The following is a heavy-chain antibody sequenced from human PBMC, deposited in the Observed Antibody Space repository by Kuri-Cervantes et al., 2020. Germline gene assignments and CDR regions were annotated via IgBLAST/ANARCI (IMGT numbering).Heavy chain of an antibody. CDR2: IYYSGST. Sequence: ESLKISCTVSGGSVSSGSYYWSWIRQPPGKGLEWIGYIYYSGSTNYNPSLKSRVTISVDTSKNQFSLKLSSVTAADTAVYYCARVTVTTIASFDYWGQGTLVTVSS. V-gene: IGHV4-61*01. D-gene: IGHD4-17*01. CDR1: GGSVSSGSYY. CDR3: ARVTVTTIASFDY. J-gene: IGHJ4*02.